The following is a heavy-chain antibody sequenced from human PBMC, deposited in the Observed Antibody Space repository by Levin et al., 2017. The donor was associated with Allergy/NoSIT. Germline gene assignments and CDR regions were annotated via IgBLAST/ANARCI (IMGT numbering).Heavy chain of an antibody. V-gene: IGHV2-5*02. CDR1: GFSLSTSGVG. CDR2: IYWDDDK. D-gene: IGHD2-15*01. CDR3: AHMGTAVVAATLGTPFFDY. Sequence: ESGPTLVKPTQTLTLTCTFSGFSLSTSGVGVGWIRQPPGKALEWLALIYWDDDKRYSPSLKSRLTITKDTSKNQVVLTMTNMDPVDTATYYCAHMGTAVVAATLGTPFFDYWGQGTLVTVSS. J-gene: IGHJ4*02.